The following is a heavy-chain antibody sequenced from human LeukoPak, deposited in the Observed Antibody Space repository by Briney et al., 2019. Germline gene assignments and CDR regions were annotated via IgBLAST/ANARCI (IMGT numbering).Heavy chain of an antibody. D-gene: IGHD6-19*01. CDR1: GGSINNYY. CDR2: IYSSGTT. V-gene: IGHV4-4*07. Sequence: SETLSLICTVSGGSINNYYWSWIRQPAGKGLEWIGRIYSSGTTNYNPSLNSRVTMSVDTSKNQFFLKLSSVTAADTAVYYCARGSSGWYSIDYWGQGTLVTVSS. J-gene: IGHJ4*02. CDR3: ARGSSGWYSIDY.